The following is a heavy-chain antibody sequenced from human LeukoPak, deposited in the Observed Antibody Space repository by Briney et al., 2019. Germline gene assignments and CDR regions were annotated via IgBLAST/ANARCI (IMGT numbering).Heavy chain of an antibody. CDR3: ARDEGYFQH. CDR1: GFTFSSYS. Sequence: GGSLRLSCAASGFTFSSYSMSWVRQAPGKGLEWVSYISSSSTIYYADSVKGRFTISRDNAKNSLYLQMNSLRDEDTAVYYCARDEGYFQHWGQGTLVTVSS. CDR2: ISSSSTI. V-gene: IGHV3-48*02. J-gene: IGHJ1*01.